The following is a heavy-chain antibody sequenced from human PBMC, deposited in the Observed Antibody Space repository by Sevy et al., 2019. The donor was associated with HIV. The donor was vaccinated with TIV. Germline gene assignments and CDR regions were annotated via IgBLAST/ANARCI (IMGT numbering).Heavy chain of an antibody. V-gene: IGHV3-48*02. Sequence: GGSLRLSCAASGFTFSSYAMSWVRQAPGKGLEWVSYITSSSSTIFYADSVKGRFTISRDNAKNSLYLQMSSLRDEDTAVYYCARAQADYGDFGGHFDHWGQGSLVTVSS. CDR1: GFTFSSYA. CDR2: ITSSSSTI. D-gene: IGHD4-17*01. CDR3: ARAQADYGDFGGHFDH. J-gene: IGHJ4*02.